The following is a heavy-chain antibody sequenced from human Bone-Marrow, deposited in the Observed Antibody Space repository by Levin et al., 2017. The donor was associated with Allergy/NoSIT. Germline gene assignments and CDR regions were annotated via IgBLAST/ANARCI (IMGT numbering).Heavy chain of an antibody. CDR2: INQDGSES. CDR3: ARGLDY. Sequence: GESLKISCAASGFTFSSYWMSWVRQAPGKGLEWVANINQDGSESYYVDSVKGRFTISRDNAKNSLYLQMNSLRAEDTAVYYCARGLDYWGQGTLVTVSS. J-gene: IGHJ4*02. CDR1: GFTFSSYW. V-gene: IGHV3-7*01.